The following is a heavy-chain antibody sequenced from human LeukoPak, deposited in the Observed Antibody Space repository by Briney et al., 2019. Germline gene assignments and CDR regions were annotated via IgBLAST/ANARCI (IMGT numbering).Heavy chain of an antibody. CDR1: GYTFTGYY. D-gene: IGHD3-10*01. J-gene: IGHJ3*02. CDR2: INPNSGGT. Sequence: ASVKVSCKASGYTFTGYYMHWVRQAPGQGLEWMGWINPNSGGTNYAQKFQGRVTMTRDTSISTAYMELSRLRSDDTAVYYCARGRGSYSDGRDAFDIWGQGTMVTVSS. CDR3: ARGRGSYSDGRDAFDI. V-gene: IGHV1-2*02.